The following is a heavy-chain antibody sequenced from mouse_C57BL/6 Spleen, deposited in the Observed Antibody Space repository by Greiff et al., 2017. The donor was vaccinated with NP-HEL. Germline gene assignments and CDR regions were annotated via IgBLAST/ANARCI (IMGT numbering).Heavy chain of an antibody. CDR2: IDPSDSYT. Sequence: QVQLQQPGAELVMPGASVKLSCKASGYTFTSYWMHWVKQRPGQGLEWIGEIDPSDSYTNYNQKFKGKSTLTVDKSSSTAYMQLSSLTSEDSAVYYCARISNYAMDYWGQGTSVTVSS. D-gene: IGHD1-3*01. CDR3: ARISNYAMDY. J-gene: IGHJ4*01. V-gene: IGHV1-69*01. CDR1: GYTFTSYW.